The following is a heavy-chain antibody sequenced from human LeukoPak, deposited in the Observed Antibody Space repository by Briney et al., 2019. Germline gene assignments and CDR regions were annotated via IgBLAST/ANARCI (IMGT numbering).Heavy chain of an antibody. Sequence: GGSLRLSCAASGFTFSSYWMSWVRQAPGKGLEWVANIKQDGSEKYYVDSVKGRFTISRDNAKNSLYLQMNSLRPEDTAVYYCARDGDSSSFVYYFDYWGQGTLVTVSS. D-gene: IGHD6-13*01. J-gene: IGHJ4*02. V-gene: IGHV3-7*03. CDR3: ARDGDSSSFVYYFDY. CDR1: GFTFSSYW. CDR2: IKQDGSEK.